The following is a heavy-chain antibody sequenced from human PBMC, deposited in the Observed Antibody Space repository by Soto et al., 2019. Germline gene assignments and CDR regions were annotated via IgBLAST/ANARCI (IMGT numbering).Heavy chain of an antibody. CDR1: GCSISSYY. CDR2: IYYSGST. V-gene: IGHV4-59*01. Sequence: SETLSLTCTVSGCSISSYYWSWIRQPPGKGLEWIGNIYYSGSTNYNPSLKSRVTISVDTSKNQFSLKVNSVTAADTAVYYCARRAVVAVTGSLDNWLDPWGQGILVTVSS. D-gene: IGHD2-21*01. CDR3: ARRAVVAVTGSLDNWLDP. J-gene: IGHJ5*02.